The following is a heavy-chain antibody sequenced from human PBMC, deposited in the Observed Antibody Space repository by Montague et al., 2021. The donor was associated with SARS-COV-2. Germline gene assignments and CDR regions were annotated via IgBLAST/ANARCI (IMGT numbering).Heavy chain of an antibody. Sequence: SETLSLTCTVSGDSISTYYWSWIRQPPGKGLEWIGYIYYSGTANYNPSLKSRVTISVDTSKNQFSLKVRSVTAADTAVYYCARLVGGRETRFDPWGQGTLVTVSS. J-gene: IGHJ5*02. D-gene: IGHD3-10*01. CDR1: GDSISTYY. CDR3: ARLVGGRETRFDP. CDR2: IYYSGTA. V-gene: IGHV4-59*08.